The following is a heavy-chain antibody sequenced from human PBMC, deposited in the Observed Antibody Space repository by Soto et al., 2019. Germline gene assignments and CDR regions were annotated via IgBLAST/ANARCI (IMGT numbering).Heavy chain of an antibody. CDR2: ISGSSGST. Sequence: GGSLRLSCAASGFTFDDYAMHWVRQAPGKGLEWVSGISGSSGSTDYADSVKGRFTISRDNSKNTLYLQMNSLRAEDTAVYYCAKERGSHEYYFDYWGQGTLVTVSS. J-gene: IGHJ4*02. D-gene: IGHD1-26*01. CDR1: GFTFDDYA. CDR3: AKERGSHEYYFDY. V-gene: IGHV3-9*01.